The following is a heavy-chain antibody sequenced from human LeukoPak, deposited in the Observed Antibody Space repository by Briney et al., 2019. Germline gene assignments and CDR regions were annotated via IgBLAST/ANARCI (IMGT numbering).Heavy chain of an antibody. Sequence: ASVNVSCKASGYTFTIYDINWVRQATGQGLEWMGWMNPNSGNTGYAQKLQGRVTMTRNTSISTAYMELSSLRSEDTAVYYCARGPPNWGYDYWGPGTLVTVSS. V-gene: IGHV1-8*01. CDR1: GYTFTIYD. CDR2: MNPNSGNT. J-gene: IGHJ4*02. D-gene: IGHD7-27*01. CDR3: ARGPPNWGYDY.